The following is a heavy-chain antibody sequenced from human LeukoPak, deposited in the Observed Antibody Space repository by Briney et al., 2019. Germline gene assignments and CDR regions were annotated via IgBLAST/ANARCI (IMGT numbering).Heavy chain of an antibody. CDR3: ARLYPERDIVVVPAALDY. V-gene: IGHV5-51*01. D-gene: IGHD2-2*01. Sequence: GESLKISCKGSGYSFTSYWIGWVRQMPGKGLEWMGIIYPGDSDTRYSPSFQGQVTISADKSISTAYLQWSSLKASDTAMYYCARLYPERDIVVVPAALDYWGQGTLVTVSS. J-gene: IGHJ4*02. CDR2: IYPGDSDT. CDR1: GYSFTSYW.